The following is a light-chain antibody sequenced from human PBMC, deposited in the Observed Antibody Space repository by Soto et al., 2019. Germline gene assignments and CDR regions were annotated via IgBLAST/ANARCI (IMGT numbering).Light chain of an antibody. CDR1: QSVSSS. Sequence: EMVLTHSPATLPLFPGERATLSCRASQSVSSSFLSWYQQKPGQTPRLLIHGASTRATGIPARSSGSGSGTRFTLTIASLQSEDFAVYYCQQYDNWPRTFGQGTKVDI. CDR2: GAS. CDR3: QQYDNWPRT. V-gene: IGKV3-15*01. J-gene: IGKJ1*01.